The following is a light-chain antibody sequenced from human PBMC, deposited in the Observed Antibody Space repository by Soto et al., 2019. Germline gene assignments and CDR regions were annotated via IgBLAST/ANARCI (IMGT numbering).Light chain of an antibody. Sequence: QSVLTQPASVSGSPGQSITISCTGTSSDVGGYNYVSWYQQHPGKAPKLMIYDVSNRPSGVSNRFSGSKSGNTASLTISGLQAEDEAEYYCSSYTSSSFPVVFGGGTKLTVL. CDR1: SSDVGGYNY. CDR3: SSYTSSSFPVV. J-gene: IGLJ2*01. V-gene: IGLV2-14*01. CDR2: DVS.